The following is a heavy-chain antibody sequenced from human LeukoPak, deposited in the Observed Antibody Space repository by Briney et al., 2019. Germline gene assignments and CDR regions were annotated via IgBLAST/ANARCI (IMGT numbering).Heavy chain of an antibody. CDR3: ARVRSSRSIAAAPFDY. V-gene: IGHV3-48*03. Sequence: GGSLRLSCAASGFTFSSYEMNWVRQAPGKGLEWVSYISSSGSTIYYADSVKGRFTFSRDNAKNTLYLQMNSLRAEDTAVYYCARVRSSRSIAAAPFDYWGQGTLVTVSS. J-gene: IGHJ4*02. D-gene: IGHD6-13*01. CDR2: ISSSGSTI. CDR1: GFTFSSYE.